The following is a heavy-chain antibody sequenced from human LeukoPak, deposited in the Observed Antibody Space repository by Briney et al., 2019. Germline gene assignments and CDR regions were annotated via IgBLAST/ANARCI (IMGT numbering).Heavy chain of an antibody. CDR1: DGSFSGYY. CDR3: ARLGTYYYGSGRTDAFDI. J-gene: IGHJ3*02. CDR2: INHSGST. V-gene: IGHV4-34*01. D-gene: IGHD3-10*01. Sequence: PSETLSLTCDVYDGSFSGYYWSWIRQPPGKGLEWIGEINHSGSTNYNPSLKSRVTISVDTSKTQFSLKLSSVTAADTAVYYCARLGTYYYGSGRTDAFDIWGQGTMVTVSS.